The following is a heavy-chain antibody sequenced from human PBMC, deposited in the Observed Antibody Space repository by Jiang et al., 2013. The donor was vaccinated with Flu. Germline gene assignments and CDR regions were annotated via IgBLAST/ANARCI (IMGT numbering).Heavy chain of an antibody. V-gene: IGHV7-4-1*02. Sequence: QSGSELKKPGASVKASCKASAYSFTKYALTWARQAPGQGLEWMGWINTKTGDPTYAQAFTGRFVFSSDTSVSTAYLHISGLKAEDTAVYYCAREGYYFDTTGSPRSHGLDVWGQGTAVTVSS. CDR3: AREGYYFDTTGSPRSHGLDV. D-gene: IGHD3-22*01. J-gene: IGHJ6*02. CDR1: AYSFTKYA. CDR2: INTKTGDP.